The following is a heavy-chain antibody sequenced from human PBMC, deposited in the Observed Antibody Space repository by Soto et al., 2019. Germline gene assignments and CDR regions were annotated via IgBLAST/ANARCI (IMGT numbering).Heavy chain of an antibody. CDR2: INAGNGNT. V-gene: IGHV1-3*01. Sequence: ASVKVSCKASGYTFTSYAMHWVRQAPGQRREWMGWINAGNGNTKYSQRFQGRVTITRHTSASTPYMELSSLRAEDTAVYYCVRGRGVVVPAALDPWGQGTLVTVSS. D-gene: IGHD2-2*01. J-gene: IGHJ5*02. CDR3: VRGRGVVVPAALDP. CDR1: GYTFTSYA.